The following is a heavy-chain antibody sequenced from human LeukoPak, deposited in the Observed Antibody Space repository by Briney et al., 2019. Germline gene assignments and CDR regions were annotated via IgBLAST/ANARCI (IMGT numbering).Heavy chain of an antibody. J-gene: IGHJ4*02. CDR1: GFTFSNYA. Sequence: PGGSLRLSCAASGFTFSNYAMTWVRQAPGKGLEWLSSISGSGGSTYYADSVKGRFTISRDYAKNTLYLQMNSLRAEDTAVYYCVRDLGGRSGHWGQGTLVTVSS. D-gene: IGHD1-26*01. V-gene: IGHV3-23*01. CDR2: ISGSGGST. CDR3: VRDLGGRSGH.